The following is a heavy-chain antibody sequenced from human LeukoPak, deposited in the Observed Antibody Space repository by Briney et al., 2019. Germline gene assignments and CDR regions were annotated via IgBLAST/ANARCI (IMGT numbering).Heavy chain of an antibody. D-gene: IGHD6-19*01. Sequence: GSLRLSGAASGFTFSSYAMSWVRPAPGKGLEWVSAISGSGGSTYYADSVKGRFTISRDNSKNTLYLQMNSLRAEDTAVYYCAKMGIAVAGTSPWRTNWFDPWGQGTLVTVSS. J-gene: IGHJ5*02. V-gene: IGHV3-23*01. CDR1: GFTFSSYA. CDR2: ISGSGGST. CDR3: AKMGIAVAGTSPWRTNWFDP.